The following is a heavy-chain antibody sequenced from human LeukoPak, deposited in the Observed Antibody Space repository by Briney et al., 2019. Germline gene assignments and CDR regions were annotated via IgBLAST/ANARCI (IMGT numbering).Heavy chain of an antibody. D-gene: IGHD5-12*01. CDR1: GFTFRNAW. J-gene: IGHJ4*02. CDR2: ISSSSSDI. CDR3: ARDGAVGSGNEFDH. Sequence: GGSLRLSCAASGFTFRNAWMSWVRQAPGKGLEWVSSISSSSSDIYYADSMKGRFTISRDNAKNSVYLQMNSLRAEDTAVYYCARDGAVGSGNEFDHWGQGTLVTVSS. V-gene: IGHV3-21*01.